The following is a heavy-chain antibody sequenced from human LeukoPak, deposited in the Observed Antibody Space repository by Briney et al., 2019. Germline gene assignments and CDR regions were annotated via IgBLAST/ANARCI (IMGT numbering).Heavy chain of an antibody. V-gene: IGHV4-59*08. D-gene: IGHD6-6*01. J-gene: IGHJ6*02. CDR2: IYYSGST. Sequence: SETLSLTCAVYGGSFTDYYWSWIRQPPGKGLEWIGYIYYSGSTSYNPSLKSRVTISVDTSKNQFSLKLSSVTAADTAVYYCARRAGAARTYYYYGMDVWGQGTTVTVSS. CDR1: GGSFTDYY. CDR3: ARRAGAARTYYYYGMDV.